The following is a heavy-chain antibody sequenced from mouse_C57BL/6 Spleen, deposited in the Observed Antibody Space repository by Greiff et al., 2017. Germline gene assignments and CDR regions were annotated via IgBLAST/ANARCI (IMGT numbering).Heavy chain of an antibody. J-gene: IGHJ1*03. Sequence: DVQLVESEGGLVQPGSSMKLSCTASGFTFSDYYMAWVRQVPEKGLEWVANINYDGSSTYYLDSLKSRFIISRDNAKNILYLQMSSLKSEDTATYYCARGGNYVGWYFDVWGTGTTVTVSS. CDR2: INYDGSST. D-gene: IGHD2-1*01. CDR1: GFTFSDYY. CDR3: ARGGNYVGWYFDV. V-gene: IGHV5-16*01.